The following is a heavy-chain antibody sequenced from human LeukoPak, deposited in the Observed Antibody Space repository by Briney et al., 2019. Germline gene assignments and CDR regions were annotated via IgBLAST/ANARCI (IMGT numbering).Heavy chain of an antibody. CDR1: GFTVSSNY. D-gene: IGHD3-22*01. Sequence: GGSLRLSCAASGFTVSSNYMSWVRQAPGKGLEWVSRINSDGINTSYADSVKGRFTISRDNAKNTLNLQMNSLRAEDTAVYYCARDLGQYYDTSDNWFDPWGQGTLVTVSS. V-gene: IGHV3-74*01. J-gene: IGHJ5*02. CDR2: INSDGINT. CDR3: ARDLGQYYDTSDNWFDP.